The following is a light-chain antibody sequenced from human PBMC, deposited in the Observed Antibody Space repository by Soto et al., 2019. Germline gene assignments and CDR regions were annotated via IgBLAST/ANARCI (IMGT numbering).Light chain of an antibody. J-gene: IGLJ1*01. V-gene: IGLV2-14*01. Sequence: QSALTQPASVSGSPGQSITISCTGTSSDVGGYNYVSWYQQHPGKAPKLMIYDVSDRPSGVSNRLSGSKSGNTASLTISGLQAEDEADYYCSSYTSGSTLEVFGTGTKLTVL. CDR1: SSDVGGYNY. CDR3: SSYTSGSTLEV. CDR2: DVS.